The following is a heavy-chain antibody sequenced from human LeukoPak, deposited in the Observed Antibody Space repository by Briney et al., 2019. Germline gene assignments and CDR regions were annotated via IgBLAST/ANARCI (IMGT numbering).Heavy chain of an antibody. Sequence: ASVTVSCKGSGYTFTSYDINWVRQATGQGLEWMGWMNPDSGNTGYAQKFQGRVTIIRNISINTAYMELSSLTGEDTAVYYCARGPAPLLWFGEAPGWYYMDVWGKGTTVSVSS. J-gene: IGHJ6*03. D-gene: IGHD3-10*01. CDR3: ARGPAPLLWFGEAPGWYYMDV. CDR2: MNPDSGNT. V-gene: IGHV1-8*03. CDR1: GYTFTSYD.